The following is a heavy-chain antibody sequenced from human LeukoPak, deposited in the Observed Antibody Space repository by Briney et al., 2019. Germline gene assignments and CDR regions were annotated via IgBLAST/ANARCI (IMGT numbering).Heavy chain of an antibody. J-gene: IGHJ5*02. D-gene: IGHD4-23*01. CDR3: ARRISGTVVTRGTDNWFDP. V-gene: IGHV3-21*01. CDR1: GFTFSSYS. Sequence: GGSLRLSCAASGFTFSSYSMNWVRQAPGKGLEWVSSISSSSSYIYYADSLKGRFTISRDNAKNSLYLQMNSLRAEDTAVYYCARRISGTVVTRGTDNWFDPWGQGTLVTVSS. CDR2: ISSSSSYI.